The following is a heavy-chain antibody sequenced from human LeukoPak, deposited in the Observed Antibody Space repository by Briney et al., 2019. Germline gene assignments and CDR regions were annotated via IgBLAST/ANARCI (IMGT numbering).Heavy chain of an antibody. CDR2: ISYDAKSN. J-gene: IGHJ4*02. Sequence: GGSLRLSCAASGFTFSSYGMHWVRQVPGKGLEWVAVISYDAKSNYHVDSVKGRFTISRDNSKNTLYLQMNSLRAEDTAVYYCAKDDFRATISLWGQGTLVTVSS. V-gene: IGHV3-30*18. D-gene: IGHD5-12*01. CDR1: GFTFSSYG. CDR3: AKDDFRATISL.